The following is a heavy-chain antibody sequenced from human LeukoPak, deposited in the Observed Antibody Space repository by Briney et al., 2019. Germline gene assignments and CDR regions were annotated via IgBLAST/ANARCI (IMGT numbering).Heavy chain of an antibody. CDR3: ARAGVGSSSSVRYYYGKDV. CDR2: IHPSGGST. Sequence: ASVTVSCTASGSTFTSYYMHWVRQAPGQGLEWMGIIHPSGGSTSYAQQFQGRVTMTRDTATSTVYMELSSLRSEDTAVYYCARAGVGSSSSVRYYYGKDVWGQGSTVTVSS. CDR1: GSTFTSYY. J-gene: IGHJ6*01. D-gene: IGHD6-6*01. V-gene: IGHV1-46*01.